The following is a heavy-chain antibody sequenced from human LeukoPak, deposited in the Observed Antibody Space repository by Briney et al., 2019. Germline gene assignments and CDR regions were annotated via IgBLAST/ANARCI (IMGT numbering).Heavy chain of an antibody. Sequence: GASVKVSCKASGYTFTGYYMHWVRQAPGQGLEWMGWINPNSGGTNYAQKFQGRVTMTRDTSISTAYMELSRLRSDDTAVYYCARSPYDYVWGSYPYFFDYWGQGTLVTVSS. D-gene: IGHD3-16*01. J-gene: IGHJ4*02. CDR3: ARSPYDYVWGSYPYFFDY. CDR2: INPNSGGT. V-gene: IGHV1-2*02. CDR1: GYTFTGYY.